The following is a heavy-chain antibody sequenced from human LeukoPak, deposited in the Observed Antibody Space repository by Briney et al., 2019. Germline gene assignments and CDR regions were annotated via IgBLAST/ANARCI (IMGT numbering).Heavy chain of an antibody. CDR3: ARNVAAAGGWFDP. D-gene: IGHD2-8*02. CDR2: IIPIFATT. CDR1: GGTFISFT. Sequence: SVKVSCTASGGTFISFTINWVRQAPGQGLEWVGGIIPIFATTNYAQKFQGRVTITTDESTSTAYMELTSLSSEDTAVYYCARNVAAAGGWFDPWGQGTLVTVSS. V-gene: IGHV1-69*05. J-gene: IGHJ5*02.